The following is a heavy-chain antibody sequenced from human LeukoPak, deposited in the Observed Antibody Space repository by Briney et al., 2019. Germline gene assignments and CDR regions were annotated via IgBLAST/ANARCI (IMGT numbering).Heavy chain of an antibody. D-gene: IGHD7-27*01. J-gene: IGHJ4*02. CDR2: IHPDNSET. Sequence: GESLKISCKGSEYSFTNFWIGWVRQMPGKGLEWMGIIHPDNSETRYSPSFQGQVTVSVDKSISTAYLHWSSLKASDTAMYYCARRTNWHFDYWGQGTLVTVSS. CDR3: ARRTNWHFDY. V-gene: IGHV5-51*01. CDR1: EYSFTNFW.